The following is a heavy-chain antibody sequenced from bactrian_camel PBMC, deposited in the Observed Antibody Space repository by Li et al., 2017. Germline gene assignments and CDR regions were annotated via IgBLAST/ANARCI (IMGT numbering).Heavy chain of an antibody. V-gene: IGHV3S40*01. D-gene: IGHD7*01. CDR2: IKSGSSIT. CDR1: AHTARPEC. J-gene: IGHJ4*01. CDR3: VADQDPFGRRAADDVCAALPAYRY. Sequence: VQLVESGGGSVQAGGSLRLSCAASAHTARPECMAWVRQAPGKEREGVASIKSGSSITAYVDSVKGRFTISQDSPKNTMYLQMDNLKPEDTAVYYCVADQDPFGRRAADDVCAALPAYRYSGQGTQVTVS.